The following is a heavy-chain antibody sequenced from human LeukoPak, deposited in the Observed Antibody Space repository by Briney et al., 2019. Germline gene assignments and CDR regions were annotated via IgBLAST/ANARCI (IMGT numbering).Heavy chain of an antibody. D-gene: IGHD5-12*01. CDR2: ISSSSSNI. CDR3: AKDTYSGYDYDY. CDR1: GFTFSRYS. J-gene: IGHJ4*02. V-gene: IGHV3-48*01. Sequence: GGSLRLSCAASGFTFSRYSMNWVRQAPGKGLEWVSYISSSSSNIYYADSVKGRFTISRDNAKNSLYLQMNSLRAEDTAVYYCAKDTYSGYDYDYWGQGTLVTVSS.